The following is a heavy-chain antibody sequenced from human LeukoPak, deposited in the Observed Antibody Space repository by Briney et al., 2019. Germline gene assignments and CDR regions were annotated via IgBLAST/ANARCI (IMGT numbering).Heavy chain of an antibody. J-gene: IGHJ6*02. V-gene: IGHV3-21*01. D-gene: IGHD2-8*01. CDR1: GFTFSSYS. CDR2: ISSSSSYI. CDR3: ARDRIVLMVYAMYLGYYGMTS. Sequence: GGSLRLSCAASGFTFSSYSMNWVRQAPGKGLEWVSSISSSSSYIYYADSVKGRFTISRDNAKNSLYLQMNSLRAEDTAVYYCARDRIVLMVYAMYLGYYGMTSGAKGPRSPSP.